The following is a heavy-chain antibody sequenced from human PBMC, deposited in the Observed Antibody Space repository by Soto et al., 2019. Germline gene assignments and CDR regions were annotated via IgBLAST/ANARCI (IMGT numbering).Heavy chain of an antibody. CDR1: GYSFTSYW. CDR3: ARLGEGYCSSTSCYRHDYYYYGMDV. V-gene: IGHV5-51*01. J-gene: IGHJ6*02. CDR2: IYPGDSDT. D-gene: IGHD2-2*01. Sequence: GESLKISCKASGYSFTSYWIGWVRQMPGKGLEWMGIIYPGDSDTRYSPSFQGQVTISADKSISTAYLQWSSLKASDTAMYYCARLGEGYCSSTSCYRHDYYYYGMDVWGQGTTVTVSS.